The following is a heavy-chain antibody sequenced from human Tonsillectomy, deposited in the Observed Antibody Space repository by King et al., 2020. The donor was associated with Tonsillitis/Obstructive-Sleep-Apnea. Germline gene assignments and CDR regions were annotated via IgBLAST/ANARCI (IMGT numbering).Heavy chain of an antibody. V-gene: IGHV4-34*01. CDR2: SNHSGST. CDR3: GLVGDYYYYYMDV. CDR1: GGSFSGYY. J-gene: IGHJ6*03. D-gene: IGHD2-15*01. Sequence: VQLQQWGAGLLKPSETLSLTCTVYGGSFSGYYWSWIRQPPGQGLVWIGASNHSGSTNYNPSLKSRVTISVDTSKNQFSLKLSSVTAADTAVYYCGLVGDYYYYYMDVWGKGTTVTVSS.